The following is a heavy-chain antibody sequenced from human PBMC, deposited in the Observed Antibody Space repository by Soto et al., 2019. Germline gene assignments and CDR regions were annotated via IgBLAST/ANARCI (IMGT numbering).Heavy chain of an antibody. J-gene: IGHJ4*02. V-gene: IGHV3-15*01. CDR1: GFTFSHAW. CDR2: IKSNTEGGTT. CDR3: TTSSLITIFGVVITYFDY. D-gene: IGHD3-3*01. Sequence: GGSLRLSCAASGFTFSHAWMSLVRQAPGNGLDWVGRIKSNTEGGTTAYAAPVKGRFTISRDDSKNTLYLQMNSLKTEDTAVYYCTTSSLITIFGVVITYFDYWGQGTLVTVSS.